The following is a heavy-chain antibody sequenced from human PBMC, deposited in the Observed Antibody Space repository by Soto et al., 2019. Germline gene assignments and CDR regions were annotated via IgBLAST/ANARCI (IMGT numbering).Heavy chain of an antibody. J-gene: IGHJ6*02. CDR1: GFTFSNAW. CDR2: IKSKTDGGTT. D-gene: IGHD6-13*01. CDR3: TYPRWYYYYGMDV. Sequence: EVQLVESGGGLVKPGGSLRLSCAASGFTFSNAWMNWVRQAPGKGLEWVGRIKSKTDGGTTDYAAPAKGRFTISRDDSKNTLYLQMNSLKTEDTAVYYCTYPRWYYYYGMDVWGQGTTVTVSS. V-gene: IGHV3-15*07.